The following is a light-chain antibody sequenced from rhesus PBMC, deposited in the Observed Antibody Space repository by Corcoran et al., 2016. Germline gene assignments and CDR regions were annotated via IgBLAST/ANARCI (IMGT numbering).Light chain of an antibody. CDR1: QGITND. Sequence: DIQMTQSPSSLSASVGDRVTITCRASQGITNDLAWYQQKPGETPKLLIYEASSLQSGIPSRFSGSGSGTDVTLTISSLQPEDFATYYCQHYYSTPFTFGPGTKLEIK. J-gene: IGKJ3*01. CDR2: EAS. CDR3: QHYYSTPFT. V-gene: IGKV1-25*01.